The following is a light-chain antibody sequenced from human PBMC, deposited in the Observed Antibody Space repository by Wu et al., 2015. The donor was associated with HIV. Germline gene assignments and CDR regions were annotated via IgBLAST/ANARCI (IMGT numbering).Light chain of an antibody. CDR3: QHYDSSQWT. CDR2: GAS. Sequence: LXCRASQSVITRNLAWYQQTPGQPPRLLIYGASSRATGIPDRFSGSGSGTDFTLTISRLESEDFAVYYCQHYDSSQWTFGQGTKVEIK. J-gene: IGKJ1*01. CDR1: QSVITRN. V-gene: IGKV3-20*01.